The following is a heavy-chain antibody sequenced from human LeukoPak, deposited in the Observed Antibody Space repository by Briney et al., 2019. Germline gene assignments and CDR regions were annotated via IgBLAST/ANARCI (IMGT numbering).Heavy chain of an antibody. V-gene: IGHV4-38-2*02. CDR2: IYHSGST. Sequence: SETLSLTCTVSGYSISSGYYWGWIRQPPGKGLEWIGIIYHSGSTYYNPSLKSRVTISVDTSKNQLSLKLSSVTAADTAVYYCAKVQRRYDSSGYYYDHYYYYMDVWGKGTTVTVSS. J-gene: IGHJ6*03. CDR3: AKVQRRYDSSGYYYDHYYYYMDV. CDR1: GYSISSGYY. D-gene: IGHD3-22*01.